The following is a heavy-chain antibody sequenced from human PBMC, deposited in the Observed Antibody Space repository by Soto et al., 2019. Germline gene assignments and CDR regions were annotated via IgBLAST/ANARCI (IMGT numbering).Heavy chain of an antibody. V-gene: IGHV1-18*01. J-gene: IGHJ5*02. CDR2: ISAYNGNT. CDR1: GYTFTSYG. CDR3: ARDLPETPSGSYYAP. Sequence: QVQLVQSGAEVKKPGASVKVSCKASGYTFTSYGISWVRQAPGQGLEWMGWISAYNGNTNYAQKLQGRVTMTTDTSTSTDYMELRSLRSDDTAVYYCARDLPETPSGSYYAPWGQGTLVTVSS. D-gene: IGHD1-26*01.